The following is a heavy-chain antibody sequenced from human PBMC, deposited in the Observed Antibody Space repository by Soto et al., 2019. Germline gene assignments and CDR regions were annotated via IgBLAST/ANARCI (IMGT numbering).Heavy chain of an antibody. CDR2: MYPGDSDT. J-gene: IGHJ4*02. D-gene: IGHD3-3*01. Sequence: PGESLKISCKGSGYTFTNYWIGWVRQMPGRGLEWVGIMYPGDSDTRYNPSLQGHVTLSVDVTVSTAFLQWRSLETSDTGMYFCARLPRDCNKTSCYYADHWGQGTQVTVSS. V-gene: IGHV5-51*01. CDR3: ARLPRDCNKTSCYYADH. CDR1: GYTFTNYW.